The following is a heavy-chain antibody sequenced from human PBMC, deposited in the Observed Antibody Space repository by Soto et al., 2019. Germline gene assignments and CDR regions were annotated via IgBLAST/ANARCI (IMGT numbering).Heavy chain of an antibody. CDR2: INPNSGGT. CDR1: GYTFTGYY. D-gene: IGHD6-13*01. J-gene: IGHJ5*02. CDR3: ARGTGQLVRRNWFDP. Sequence: QVQLVQSGAEVKKPGASVKVSCKASGYTFTGYYMHWVRQAPGQGLEWMGWINPNSGGTNYAQKFQGWVTMPRDTSISTAYMELSRLRSDDTAVYYCARGTGQLVRRNWFDPWGQGTLVTVSS. V-gene: IGHV1-2*04.